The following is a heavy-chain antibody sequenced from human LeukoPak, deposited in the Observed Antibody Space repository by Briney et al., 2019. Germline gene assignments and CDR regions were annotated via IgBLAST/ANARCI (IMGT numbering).Heavy chain of an antibody. Sequence: PGGSLRLSCAASGFTFDDYAMHWVRQAPGKGLEWVSGISWNSGSIGYADSVKGRFTISRDNAKNSLYLQMNSLRAEDTAVYYCARGSVAGTFYWGQGTLVTVSS. J-gene: IGHJ4*02. CDR2: ISWNSGSI. V-gene: IGHV3-9*01. CDR1: GFTFDDYA. CDR3: ARGSVAGTFY. D-gene: IGHD6-19*01.